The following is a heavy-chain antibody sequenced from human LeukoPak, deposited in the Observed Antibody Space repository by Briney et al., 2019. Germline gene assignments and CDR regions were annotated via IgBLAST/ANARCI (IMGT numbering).Heavy chain of an antibody. Sequence: GGSLRLSCAASGFTFSSYAMSWVRQAPGKGLEWVSAISGSGGSTYYADSVKGRFTISRDNSKNTLYPQMNSLRAEDTAVYYCAKDRPVLRFLEWLSPYYFDYWGQGTLVTVSS. CDR3: AKDRPVLRFLEWLSPYYFDY. V-gene: IGHV3-23*01. CDR2: ISGSGGST. J-gene: IGHJ4*02. D-gene: IGHD3-3*01. CDR1: GFTFSSYA.